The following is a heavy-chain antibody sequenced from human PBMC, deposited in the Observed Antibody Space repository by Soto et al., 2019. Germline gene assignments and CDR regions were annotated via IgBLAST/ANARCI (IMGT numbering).Heavy chain of an antibody. CDR2: ISGSGGST. V-gene: IGHV3-23*01. CDR3: AKVPSRYYGMDV. J-gene: IGHJ6*02. CDR1: GFTFSSYA. Sequence: PGGSLRLSCAASGFTFSSYAMSWVRQAPGEGLEWVSAISGSGGSTYYADSVKGRFTISRDNSKNTLYLQMNSLRAEDTAVYYCAKVPSRYYGMDVWGQGTTVTVSS.